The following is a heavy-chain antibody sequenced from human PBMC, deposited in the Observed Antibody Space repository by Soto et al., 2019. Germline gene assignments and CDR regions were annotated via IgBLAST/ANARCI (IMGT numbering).Heavy chain of an antibody. CDR2: IYSGGST. D-gene: IGHD6-13*01. CDR3: ARSYSSSWTDAFGI. CDR1: GFTVSSNY. Sequence: PGGSLRLSCAASGFTVSSNYMSWVRQAPGKGLEWVSVIYSGGSTYYADSVKGRFTISRDNSKNTLYLQMNSLRAEDTAVYYCARSYSSSWTDAFGIWGQGTMVTVSS. J-gene: IGHJ3*02. V-gene: IGHV3-53*01.